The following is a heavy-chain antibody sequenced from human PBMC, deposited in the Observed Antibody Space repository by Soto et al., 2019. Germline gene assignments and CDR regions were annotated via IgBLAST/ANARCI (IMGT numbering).Heavy chain of an antibody. V-gene: IGHV3-20*04. Sequence: EVQLVESGGGVLRPGGSLRLSCAASGFTFDDYGMSWARQAPGKGLEWVSGVNWNGGSIGYADSVKGRFTISRDNAKNSLYLQMSSLRAEDTAFYYCVRGASLNFDYWGQGTLVTVSS. J-gene: IGHJ4*02. CDR1: GFTFDDYG. CDR3: VRGASLNFDY. D-gene: IGHD1-26*01. CDR2: VNWNGGSI.